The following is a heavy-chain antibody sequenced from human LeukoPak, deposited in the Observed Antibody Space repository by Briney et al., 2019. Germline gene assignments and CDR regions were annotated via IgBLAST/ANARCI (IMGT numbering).Heavy chain of an antibody. V-gene: IGHV6-1*01. J-gene: IGHJ5*02. CDR3: AREGGRDLNAGMGYWFDP. D-gene: IGHD1-1*01. CDR2: TYYRSKWYN. CDR1: GDSVSSNSAA. Sequence: SQTLSLTCAISGDSVSSNSAAWNWIRQSPSRGLEWLGRTYYRSKWYNDYAVSVKSRITISPDTSKNQFSLQLNSVTPEDTAVYYCAREGGRDLNAGMGYWFDPWGQGTLVTVSS.